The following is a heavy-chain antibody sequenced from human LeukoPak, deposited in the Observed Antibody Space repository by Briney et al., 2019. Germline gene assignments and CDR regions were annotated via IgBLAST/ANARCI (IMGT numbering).Heavy chain of an antibody. CDR2: IIPILGIA. J-gene: IGHJ4*02. Sequence: ASVKVSCKASGGTFSSYAISWVRQAPGQGLEWMGRIIPILGIANYAQKFQGRVTITADKPTSTAYMELSSLRSEDTAVYYCARPPLDGYNPGAFDYWGQGTLVTVSS. CDR1: GGTFSSYA. CDR3: ARPPLDGYNPGAFDY. D-gene: IGHD5-24*01. V-gene: IGHV1-69*04.